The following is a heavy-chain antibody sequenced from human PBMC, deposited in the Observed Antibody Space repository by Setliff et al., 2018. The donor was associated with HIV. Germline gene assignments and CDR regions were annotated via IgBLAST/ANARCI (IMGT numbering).Heavy chain of an antibody. CDR1: GGSISSYY. CDR3: ARHIAGYSDYDLGWFDP. J-gene: IGHJ5*02. V-gene: IGHV4-59*08. Sequence: SETLSLTCSVSGGSISSYYWSWSRQPPGKGLEWIGCVYYSGGTNYNPSLRSRVTISVDTSKNHFSLKLSSVTAADTAVYYCARHIAGYSDYDLGWFDPWGQGTLVTVSS. D-gene: IGHD5-12*01. CDR2: VYYSGGT.